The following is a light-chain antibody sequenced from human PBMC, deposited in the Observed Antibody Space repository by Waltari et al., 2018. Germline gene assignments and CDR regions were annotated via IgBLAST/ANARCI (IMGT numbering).Light chain of an antibody. CDR3: NSRDSSGLHVL. Sequence: SSELTQAPAVSVALGQTVRLTCQGDRPKTYYSIWYQKKPGQAPVLVIYRQNNRPSGIPDRFSGSTSADTASLTITGAQAEDEADYYCNSRDSSGLHVLFGGGTKVTV. V-gene: IGLV3-19*01. CDR2: RQN. J-gene: IGLJ2*01. CDR1: RPKTYY.